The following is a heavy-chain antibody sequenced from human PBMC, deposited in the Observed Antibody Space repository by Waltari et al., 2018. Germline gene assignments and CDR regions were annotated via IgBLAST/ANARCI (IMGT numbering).Heavy chain of an antibody. CDR2: SYTSGST. V-gene: IGHV4-61*02. CDR1: GGSISSGSYY. D-gene: IGHD1-26*01. Sequence: QVQLQESGPGLVKPSQTLSLTCTVSGGSISSGSYYWSWIRQPAGKGLEWIGRSYTSGSTNYNPSLKSRVTISVDTSKNQFSLKLSSVTAADTAVYYCARARWELLFGFDYWGQGTLVTVSS. J-gene: IGHJ4*02. CDR3: ARARWELLFGFDY.